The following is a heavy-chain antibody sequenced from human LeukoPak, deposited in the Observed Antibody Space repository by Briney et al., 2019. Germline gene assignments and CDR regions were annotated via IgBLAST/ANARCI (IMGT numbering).Heavy chain of an antibody. CDR1: GFTLRDYA. D-gene: IGHD6-13*01. V-gene: IGHV3-30*04. CDR3: AGVFTDCSNWHDAFDI. J-gene: IGHJ3*02. CDR2: ISFHGTTI. Sequence: GGSLRLSCAASGFTLRDYAMHWVRQAPGKGLEWVAAISFHGTTINNADTVTGRFTFSRYNSKNTLSLQMNSLRIEGTAVYYFAGVFTDCSNWHDAFDIWGQGTMVTVFS.